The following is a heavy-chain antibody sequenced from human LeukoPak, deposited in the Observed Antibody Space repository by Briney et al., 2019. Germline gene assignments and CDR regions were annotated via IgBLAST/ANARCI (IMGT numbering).Heavy chain of an antibody. CDR1: GFTFSSYA. CDR2: ISYDGSNK. J-gene: IGHJ4*02. CDR3: AKTLMWSVVVVAATGGFAD. Sequence: PGGPLRLSCAASGFTFSSYAMHWVRQAPGKGLEWVAVISYDGSNKYYADSVKGRFTISRDNSKNTLYLQMNSLRAEDTAIYYCAKTLMWSVVVVAATGGFADWGQGTLVTVSS. V-gene: IGHV3-30*04. D-gene: IGHD2-15*01.